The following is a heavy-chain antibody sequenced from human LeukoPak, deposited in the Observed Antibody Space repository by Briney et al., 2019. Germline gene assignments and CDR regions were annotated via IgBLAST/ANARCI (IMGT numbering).Heavy chain of an antibody. V-gene: IGHV3-23*01. J-gene: IGHJ4*02. Sequence: PGGSLRLSCSASGFNFNYFAMSWIRQAAGKRLDWVSTIGDSGSGGSYAASVRGRFTISRDNSKNIVYLQMHSLRVDDSAVYYCSRIKYGGNSGYHFDYWGQGTLVTVSS. CDR3: SRIKYGGNSGYHFDY. D-gene: IGHD4-23*01. CDR2: IGDSGSGG. CDR1: GFNFNYFA.